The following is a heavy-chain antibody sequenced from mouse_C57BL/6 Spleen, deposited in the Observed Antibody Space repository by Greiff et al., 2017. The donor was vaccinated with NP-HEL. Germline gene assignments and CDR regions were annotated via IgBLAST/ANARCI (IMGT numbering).Heavy chain of an antibody. Sequence: QVHVKQPGAELVKPGSSVKLSCKASGYTFTSYWMHWVKQRPGQGLEWIGMIHPNSGSTNYNEKFKSKATLTVDKSSSTAYMQLSSLTSEDSAVYYCARRYYGSSYSDYWGQGTTLTVSS. CDR2: IHPNSGST. V-gene: IGHV1-64*01. D-gene: IGHD1-1*01. CDR1: GYTFTSYW. J-gene: IGHJ2*01. CDR3: ARRYYGSSYSDY.